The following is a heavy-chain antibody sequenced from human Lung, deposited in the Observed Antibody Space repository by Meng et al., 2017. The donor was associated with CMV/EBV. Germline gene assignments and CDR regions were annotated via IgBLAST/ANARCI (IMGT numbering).Heavy chain of an antibody. Sequence: SXAASGFTFRDYAMNWVRQAPGKGLEWVSFIYSGGSGTYYADSVKGRFTISRDNSKSTLYLQMDSLRAEDTAVYYCAKVLAGTSLPDYWGQGTLXTVSS. D-gene: IGHD1-7*01. V-gene: IGHV3-23*03. CDR1: GFTFRDYA. CDR3: AKVLAGTSLPDY. CDR2: IYSGGSGT. J-gene: IGHJ4*02.